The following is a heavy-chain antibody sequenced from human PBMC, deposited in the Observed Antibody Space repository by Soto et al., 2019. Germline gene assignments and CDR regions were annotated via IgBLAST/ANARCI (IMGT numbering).Heavy chain of an antibody. Sequence: SEALSLICVVYGGPLRGYYWSWIRQSPGKGLEWIGELNNGGGTDYNPSLKSRVTISVDPSKNQFSLHLSSVTDADTAVYYCAGRNGYYSGFDFWGEVPQVPVPP. V-gene: IGHV4-34*01. J-gene: IGHJ5*01. CDR2: LNNGGGT. D-gene: IGHD3-22*01. CDR1: GGPLRGYY. CDR3: AGRNGYYSGFDF.